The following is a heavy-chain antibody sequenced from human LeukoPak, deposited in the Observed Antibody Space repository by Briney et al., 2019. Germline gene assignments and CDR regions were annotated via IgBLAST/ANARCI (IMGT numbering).Heavy chain of an antibody. CDR1: GGSISSGDYY. J-gene: IGHJ6*04. V-gene: IGHV4-30-4*01. CDR2: IYYSGST. CDR3: ARDFVRFASTGHYYYGMDV. D-gene: IGHD5/OR15-5a*01. Sequence: PSETLSLTCTVSGGSISSGDYYWSWIRQPPGKGLEWIGYIYYSGSTYYNPSLKSRVTISVDTSKNQFSPKLSSVTAADTAVYYCARDFVRFASTGHYYYGMDVWGKGTTVTVSS.